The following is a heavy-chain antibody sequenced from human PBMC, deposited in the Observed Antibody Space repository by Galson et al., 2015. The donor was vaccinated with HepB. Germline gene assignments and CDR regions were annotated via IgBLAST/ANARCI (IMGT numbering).Heavy chain of an antibody. CDR2: ISTYNDNT. CDR1: GYTFTNYG. Sequence: SVKVSCKASGYTFTNYGISWVRQAPGQGLEWMGWISTYNDNTNYVQKLQGRVIMTTDTATRTAYMELRSLRSDGTAMYYCVRGGRLGELSSFDHWGQGTLVTVSS. J-gene: IGHJ4*02. V-gene: IGHV1-18*01. D-gene: IGHD3-16*02. CDR3: VRGGRLGELSSFDH.